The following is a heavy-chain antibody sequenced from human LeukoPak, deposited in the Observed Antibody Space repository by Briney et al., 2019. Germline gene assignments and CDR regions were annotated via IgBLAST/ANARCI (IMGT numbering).Heavy chain of an antibody. V-gene: IGHV4-59*01. Sequence: SETLSLTCTVSGGSISSYYWSWIRQPPGKGLEWIGYIYYSGSTNYNPSLKSRVTISVDTSKNQFSLELSSVTAADTAVYYCARVTTREWFDPWGQGTLVTVSS. J-gene: IGHJ5*02. D-gene: IGHD4-11*01. CDR1: GGSISSYY. CDR2: IYYSGST. CDR3: ARVTTREWFDP.